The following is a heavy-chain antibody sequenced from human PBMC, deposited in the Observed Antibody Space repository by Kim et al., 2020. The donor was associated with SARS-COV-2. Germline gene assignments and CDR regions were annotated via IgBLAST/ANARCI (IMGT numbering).Heavy chain of an antibody. V-gene: IGHV4-31*03. Sequence: SETLSLTCTVSGGSISSGGYYWSWIRQHPGKGLEWIGYIYYSGSTYYNPSLKSRVTISVDTSKNQFSLKLSSVTAADTAVYYCARGQGAGLLGPSFDYWGQGTLVTVSS. J-gene: IGHJ4*02. CDR2: IYYSGST. CDR3: ARGQGAGLLGPSFDY. CDR1: GGSISSGGYY. D-gene: IGHD3-10*01.